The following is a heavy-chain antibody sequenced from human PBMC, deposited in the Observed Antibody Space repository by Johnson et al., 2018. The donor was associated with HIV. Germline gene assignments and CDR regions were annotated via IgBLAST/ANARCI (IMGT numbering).Heavy chain of an antibody. D-gene: IGHD6-13*01. CDR2: IYSGGST. CDR3: ARVIQAAGTVDDAFDI. J-gene: IGHJ3*02. CDR1: GFTVSSNY. V-gene: IGHV3-53*01. Sequence: VQLVESGRGVIQPGGSLRLSCAASGFTVSSNYMSWVRQAPGKGLEWVSVIYSGGSTYYADSVKGRFTISRDNSKNTLYLQMNSLRAEDTAVYYCARVIQAAGTVDDAFDIWGQGTMVTVSS.